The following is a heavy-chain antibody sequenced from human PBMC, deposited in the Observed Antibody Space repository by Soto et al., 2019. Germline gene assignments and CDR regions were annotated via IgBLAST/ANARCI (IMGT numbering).Heavy chain of an antibody. Sequence: QVQLVESGGGVVQPGRSLRLSCVASGFTFSSYAMHWVRQAPGKGLEWVAVISYDGSNKYYADSVKGRFTISRDNSKNTLYLQMNSLRAEDTAVYYCEGYCSSTSCYTGNWFDPWGQGTLVTVSS. CDR3: EGYCSSTSCYTGNWFDP. CDR1: GFTFSSYA. D-gene: IGHD2-2*02. J-gene: IGHJ5*02. V-gene: IGHV3-30-3*01. CDR2: ISYDGSNK.